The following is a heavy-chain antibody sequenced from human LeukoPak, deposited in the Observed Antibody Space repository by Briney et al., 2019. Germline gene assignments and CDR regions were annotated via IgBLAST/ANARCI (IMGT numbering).Heavy chain of an antibody. CDR2: IYTSGST. CDR1: GGSISSYY. V-gene: IGHV4-4*07. J-gene: IGHJ5*02. Sequence: SETLSLTCTVSGGSISSYYWSWIRQPAGKGLEWIGRIYTSGSTNYNPSLKSRVTISVDTSKNQFSLKLNSVTAADTAVYYCARSIVVVPAAVYNWFDPWGQGTLVTVSS. CDR3: ARSIVVVPAAVYNWFDP. D-gene: IGHD2-2*01.